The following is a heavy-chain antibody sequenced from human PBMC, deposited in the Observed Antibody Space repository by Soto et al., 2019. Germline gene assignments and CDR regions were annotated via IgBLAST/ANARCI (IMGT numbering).Heavy chain of an antibody. CDR3: ASDLVGASDSYGLDV. CDR1: GFNFNNYA. J-gene: IGHJ6*02. CDR2: ISSSGGTT. Sequence: GSLRLSCATSGFNFNNYAMSWVRQAPGERLEWVSFISSSGGTTYYADSVKGRFIISRDNSKNRLYLQMNSLRAEDTAVYYCASDLVGASDSYGLDVWGQGTPVTVSS. D-gene: IGHD1-26*01. V-gene: IGHV3-23*01.